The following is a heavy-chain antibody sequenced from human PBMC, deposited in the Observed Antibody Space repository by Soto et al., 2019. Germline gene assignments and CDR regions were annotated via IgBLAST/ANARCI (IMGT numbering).Heavy chain of an antibody. Sequence: QVQLVESGGGVVQPGRSLRLSCAASGFTFSSYGMHWVRQAPGKGLEWVAVISYDGSNKYYADSVKGRFTISRDNSKNTLYLQMNSLRAEDTAVYYCAKDYYDSSGYYDYWVQGTLVTVSS. V-gene: IGHV3-30*18. CDR2: ISYDGSNK. CDR1: GFTFSSYG. J-gene: IGHJ4*02. CDR3: AKDYYDSSGYYDY. D-gene: IGHD3-22*01.